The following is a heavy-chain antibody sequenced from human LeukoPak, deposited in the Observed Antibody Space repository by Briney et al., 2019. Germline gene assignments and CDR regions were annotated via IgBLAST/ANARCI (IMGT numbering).Heavy chain of an antibody. CDR3: ARTKSYTAMVTT. CDR2: INHSGST. D-gene: IGHD5-18*01. J-gene: IGHJ5*02. V-gene: IGHV4-34*01. CDR1: GGSFSGYY. Sequence: SETLSLTCAVYGGSFSGYYWSWIRQPPGKGLEWIGEINHSGSTNYNPSLKSRVTISVDTSKNRFSLKLSSVTAADTAVYYCARTKSYTAMVTTWGQGTLVTVSS.